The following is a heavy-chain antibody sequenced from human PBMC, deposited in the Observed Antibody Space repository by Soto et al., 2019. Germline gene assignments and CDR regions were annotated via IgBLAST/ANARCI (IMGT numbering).Heavy chain of an antibody. CDR1: GFTFSTYG. V-gene: IGHV3-23*01. J-gene: IGHJ4*02. Sequence: PGGSLRLSCAASGFTFSTYGMHWVRQAPGKGLEWVSLITCSGRSSYYSDSVKGRFTISRDNSKNTLYLQMDNLRVEDTALYYSASHYITIYAFWGPGTLVTVSS. D-gene: IGHD3-16*01. CDR3: ASHYITIYAF. CDR2: ITCSGRSS.